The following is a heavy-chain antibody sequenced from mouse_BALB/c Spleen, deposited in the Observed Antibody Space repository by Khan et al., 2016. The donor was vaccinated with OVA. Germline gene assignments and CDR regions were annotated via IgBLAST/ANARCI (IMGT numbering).Heavy chain of an antibody. CDR3: ARGNYYGYYFDY. CDR1: GYSITSGYA. J-gene: IGHJ2*01. D-gene: IGHD1-1*01. Sequence: EVQLQESGPGLVKPSQSLSLTCTVTGYSITSGYAWNWIRQFPGNKLEWMGYISYSGVTSYTPSPKSRISITRDKSKNQFFLQLNSVTTEDTATYDCARGNYYGYYFDYWGQGTTLTVSS. V-gene: IGHV3-2*02. CDR2: ISYSGVT.